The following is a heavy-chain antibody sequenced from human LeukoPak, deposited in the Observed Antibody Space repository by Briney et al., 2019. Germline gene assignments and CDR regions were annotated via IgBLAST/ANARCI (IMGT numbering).Heavy chain of an antibody. CDR2: IYPGDSDT. V-gene: IGHV5-51*01. CDR1: GYSFSGYW. CDR3: ARLIANRFDY. Sequence: GESLMISCKASGYSFSGYWIGWVRQMPGKGLEWMGIIYPGDSDTKYSPSFQGQVTISADKSITTAYLQWGSLKASDTAMYYCARLIANRFDYWGQGILVTVSS. D-gene: IGHD2-21*01. J-gene: IGHJ4*02.